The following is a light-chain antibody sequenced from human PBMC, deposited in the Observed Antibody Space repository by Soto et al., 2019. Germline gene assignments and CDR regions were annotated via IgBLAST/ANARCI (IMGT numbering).Light chain of an antibody. CDR1: QSISSW. Sequence: DIQMTQSPSTLSASVGDRVTITCRASQSISSWLAWYQQKPGKAPKLLIYKASNLESGVPSRFSGSGSGTEFTLSISTLQPDDFATYYCQQYDTFPRTFGQGTKVVIK. CDR2: KAS. J-gene: IGKJ1*01. V-gene: IGKV1-5*03. CDR3: QQYDTFPRT.